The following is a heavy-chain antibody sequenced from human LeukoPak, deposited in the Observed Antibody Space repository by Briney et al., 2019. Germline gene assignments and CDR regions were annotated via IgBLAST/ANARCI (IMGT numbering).Heavy chain of an antibody. V-gene: IGHV3-15*07. CDR3: TTGIDYGGGY. Sequence: GGSLRLSCAASDFTFSNVWMNRVRQSPGKGLEWVGRIKSKADGETIDYASPVRGRFTISRDDSRNTVYLQMNSLQIDDTAVYYCTTGIDYGGGYWGQGTLVTVSS. CDR2: IKSKADGETI. J-gene: IGHJ4*02. D-gene: IGHD3-16*01. CDR1: DFTFSNVW.